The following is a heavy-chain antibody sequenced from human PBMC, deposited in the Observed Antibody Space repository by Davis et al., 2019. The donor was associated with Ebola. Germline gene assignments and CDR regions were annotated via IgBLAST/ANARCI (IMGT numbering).Heavy chain of an antibody. J-gene: IGHJ5*02. D-gene: IGHD3-3*01. V-gene: IGHV1-18*04. CDR2: ISGYNGNT. CDR3: AFNRGYGVWFDP. CDR1: GYIFTSYG. Sequence: AASVKVSCKASGYIFTSYGISWVRQAPGQGLEWMGWISGYNGNTHYAQSFQGRVTMTTDTSTTTAYMELRSLRSDDTAVYYCAFNRGYGVWFDPWGQGTQVTVSS.